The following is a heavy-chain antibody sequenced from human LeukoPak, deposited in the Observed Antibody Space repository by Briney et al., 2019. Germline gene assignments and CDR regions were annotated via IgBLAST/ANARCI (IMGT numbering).Heavy chain of an antibody. J-gene: IGHJ4*02. CDR1: GYTFTSYA. CDR3: ARDQCSGGSCYSTDFDY. Sequence: ASVKVSCKASGYTFTSYAMNWVRQAPGQGLEWMGWINTNTGNPTYAQGFTGRFVFSLDTSVSTAYLQISSLKAEDTAVYYCARDQCSGGSCYSTDFDYWGQGTLVTVSS. V-gene: IGHV7-4-1*02. CDR2: INTNTGNP. D-gene: IGHD2-15*01.